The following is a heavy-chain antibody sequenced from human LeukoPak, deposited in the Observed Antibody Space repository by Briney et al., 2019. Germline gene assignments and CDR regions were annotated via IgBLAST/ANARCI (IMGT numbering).Heavy chain of an antibody. CDR2: ISAYNGNT. D-gene: IGHD6-19*01. CDR3: ARAVPYSSGWYGDYYYYGMDV. Sequence: GASVKVSCKASGYTFTSYGISWVRQAPGQGLEWMGWISAYNGNTNYAQKLQGRVTMTTDTSTSTAYMELRSLRSDDTAVYYCARAVPYSSGWYGDYYYYGMDVWGQGTTVTVSS. CDR1: GYTFTSYG. J-gene: IGHJ6*02. V-gene: IGHV1-18*01.